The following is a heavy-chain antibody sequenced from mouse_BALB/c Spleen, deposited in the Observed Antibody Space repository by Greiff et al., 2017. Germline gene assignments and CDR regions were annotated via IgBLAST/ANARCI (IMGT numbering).Heavy chain of an antibody. D-gene: IGHD3-2*01. CDR2: ISNLAYSI. Sequence: EVQGVESGGGLVQPGGSRKLSCAASGFTFSDYGMAWVRQAPGKGPEWVAFISNLAYSIYYADTVTGRFTISRENAKNTLYLEMSSLRSEDTAMYYCARTRQLGLRAMDDWGQGTSVTVSS. CDR3: ARTRQLGLRAMDD. J-gene: IGHJ4*01. V-gene: IGHV5-15*02. CDR1: GFTFSDYG.